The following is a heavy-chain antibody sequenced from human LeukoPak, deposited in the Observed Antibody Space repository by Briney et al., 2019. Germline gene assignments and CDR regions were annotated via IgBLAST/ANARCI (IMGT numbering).Heavy chain of an antibody. CDR3: ARAGYSNYPSAPDY. J-gene: IGHJ4*02. CDR2: ISSSSSTI. V-gene: IGHV3-48*01. D-gene: IGHD4-11*01. Sequence: GGSLRLSCAASGFTFSSYSMNWVRQAPGKGLEWVSYISSSSSTIYYADSVKGRFTISRDNAKNSLYLQMNSLRAEATAVYYCARAGYSNYPSAPDYWGQGTLVTVSS. CDR1: GFTFSSYS.